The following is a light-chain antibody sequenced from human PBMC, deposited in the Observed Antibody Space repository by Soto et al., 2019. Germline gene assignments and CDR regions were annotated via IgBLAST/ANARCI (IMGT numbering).Light chain of an antibody. J-gene: IGKJ4*01. CDR2: DAS. V-gene: IGKV3-11*01. CDR3: QQRSNWPPVT. CDR1: QSVSNY. Sequence: IVLTQSPATLSLSPGERATLSCRASQSVSNYLAWYQQKPGQAPRLLIYDASNRASGIPARFSGSGSGTDFTLTISSLDPEDFAVYYCQQRSNWPPVTFGGGTKVDI.